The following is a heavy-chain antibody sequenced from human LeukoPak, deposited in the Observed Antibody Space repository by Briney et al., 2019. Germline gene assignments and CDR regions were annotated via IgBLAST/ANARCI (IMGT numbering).Heavy chain of an antibody. V-gene: IGHV1-69*16. CDR2: IIPILGTA. Sequence: ASVKVSCKASGGTFSCYTISWVRQAPGQGLEWMGRIIPILGTANYAQKFQGRVTITTDESTSTAYMELSSLRSEDTAVYYCARDREGSYFDYWGQGTLVTVSS. CDR3: ARDREGSYFDY. J-gene: IGHJ4*02. D-gene: IGHD3-10*01. CDR1: GGTFSCYT.